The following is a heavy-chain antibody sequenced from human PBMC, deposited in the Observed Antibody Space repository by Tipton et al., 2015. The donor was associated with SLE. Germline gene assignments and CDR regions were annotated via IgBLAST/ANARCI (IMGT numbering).Heavy chain of an antibody. J-gene: IGHJ6*02. CDR3: ARDTYYYDSSGYYSYYYYYGMDV. CDR1: GFTFSSYA. V-gene: IGHV3-30*04. CDR2: ISYDGSNK. Sequence: SLRLSCEASGFTFSSYAMNWVRQAPGKGLEWVAVISYDGSNKYYADSVKGRFTISRDNSKNTLYLQMNSLRAEDTAVYYCARDTYYYDSSGYYSYYYYYGMDVWGQGTTVTVSS. D-gene: IGHD3-22*01.